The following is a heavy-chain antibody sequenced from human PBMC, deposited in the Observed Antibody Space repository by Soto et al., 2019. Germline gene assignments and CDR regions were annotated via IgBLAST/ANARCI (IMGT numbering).Heavy chain of an antibody. J-gene: IGHJ6*02. D-gene: IGHD6-13*01. V-gene: IGHV1-46*01. CDR1: GYTFTSYY. CDR2: INPSGGST. Sequence: ASVKVSCKASGYTFTSYYMHWVRQAPGQGLEWMGIINPSGGSTSYAQKFQGRVTMTRDTSTSTVYMELSSLRSEDTAVYYCALTSSSWSYYYYYGMDVWGQGTTVTVSS. CDR3: ALTSSSWSYYYYYGMDV.